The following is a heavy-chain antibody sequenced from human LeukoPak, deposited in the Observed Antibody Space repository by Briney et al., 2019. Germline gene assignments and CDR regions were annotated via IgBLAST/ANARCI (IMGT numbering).Heavy chain of an antibody. CDR2: MQSTGNS. V-gene: IGHV4-59*01. J-gene: IGHJ5*02. D-gene: IGHD5-18*01. CDR1: AGSISTYH. CDR3: ARDKQHSYGRYFDR. Sequence: SETLSLTCTVSAGSISTYHWNWIRKSPEKGLEWIGYMQSTGNSNYNPSFKSRVTISVDMSRNQIVLYLSSVTAADTAVYFCARDKQHSYGRYFDRWGQGILVTVSS.